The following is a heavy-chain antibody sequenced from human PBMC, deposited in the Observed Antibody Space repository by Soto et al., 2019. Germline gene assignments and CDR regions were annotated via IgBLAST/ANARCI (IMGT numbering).Heavy chain of an antibody. J-gene: IGHJ4*02. CDR1: GGTFSSYT. V-gene: IGHV1-69*04. D-gene: IGHD4-17*01. CDR2: IIPILGIA. Sequence: KVSCKASGGTFSSYTISWVRQAPGQGLEWMGRIIPILGIANYAQKFQGRVTITADKSTSTAYMELSSLRSEDTAVYYCTTESDYGEFDYWGQGTLVTVSS. CDR3: TTESDYGEFDY.